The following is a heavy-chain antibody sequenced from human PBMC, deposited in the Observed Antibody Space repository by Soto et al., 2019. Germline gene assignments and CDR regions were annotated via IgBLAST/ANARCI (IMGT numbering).Heavy chain of an antibody. CDR2: MNPNSGNT. J-gene: IGHJ3*02. D-gene: IGHD3-16*02. CDR1: GYTFTSYD. Sequence: ASVKVSCKASGYTFTSYDINWVRQATGQGLEWMGWMNPNSGNTGYAQKFQGRVTMTRIPSISTAYMELSSRRSEDTAVYYCATLNGVYRYIAFDIWGQGTMVTVSS. V-gene: IGHV1-8*01. CDR3: ATLNGVYRYIAFDI.